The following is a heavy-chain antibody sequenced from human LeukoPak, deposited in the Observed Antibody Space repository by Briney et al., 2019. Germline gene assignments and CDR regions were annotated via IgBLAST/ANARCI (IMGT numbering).Heavy chain of an antibody. CDR2: IYHSGSP. Sequence: SGTLSLTCAVSGGSISSNNWWGWVRQPPGKGLEWIGEIYHSGSPNYNPSLKSRVTISVDKSRNHFSLSLSSATAADTAVYYCARVNINNWHSCDYWGQGTLVTVSS. V-gene: IGHV4-4*02. CDR3: ARVNINNWHSCDY. D-gene: IGHD1-1*01. CDR1: GGSISSNNW. J-gene: IGHJ4*02.